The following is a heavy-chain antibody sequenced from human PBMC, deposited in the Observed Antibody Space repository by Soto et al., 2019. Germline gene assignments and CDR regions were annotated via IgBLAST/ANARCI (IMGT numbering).Heavy chain of an antibody. Sequence: QVQLVQSGAEVKKPGSSVKVSCKASGGTFNSYALTWVRQAPGHGLEWMGGIIPIFRSTNYAQKFQGRVTITANRSTSTAYMELSSLRSDDTAVYYCARVLHPTYGSGWRSLYWYLDLWGRGTLVTVSS. V-gene: IGHV1-69*06. CDR3: ARVLHPTYGSGWRSLYWYLDL. CDR2: IIPIFRST. CDR1: GGTFNSYA. J-gene: IGHJ2*01. D-gene: IGHD6-19*01.